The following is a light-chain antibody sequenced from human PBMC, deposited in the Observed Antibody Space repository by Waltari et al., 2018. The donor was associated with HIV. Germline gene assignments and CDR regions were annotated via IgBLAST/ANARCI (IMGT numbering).Light chain of an antibody. V-gene: IGLV2-11*01. CDR2: DVS. J-gene: IGLJ2*01. CDR1: SGDVGGYNY. CDR3: CSYAGSVTFVV. Sequence: QSALTQPRSVSGSPGQSVTISCTGSSGDVGGYNYVSWYQQHPGKAPKRIIYDVSTRPSGVPARFSGSKSGNTASLTIFGLQAEDEAEYYCCSYAGSVTFVVFGGGTKVTVV.